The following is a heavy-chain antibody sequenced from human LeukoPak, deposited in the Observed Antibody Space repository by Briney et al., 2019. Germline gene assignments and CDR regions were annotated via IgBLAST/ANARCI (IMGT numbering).Heavy chain of an antibody. V-gene: IGHV3-30-3*01. CDR3: ARGSTPIGEYLFDY. CDR2: ILYDGSNK. Sequence: PGRSLRLSCAASGFTFSSYAMHWVRQAPGKGLEWVAVILYDGSNKYYADSVKGRFTISRDNSKNTLYLQMNSLRAEDTAVYYCARGSTPIGEYLFDYWGQGTLVTVSS. D-gene: IGHD3-10*01. J-gene: IGHJ4*02. CDR1: GFTFSSYA.